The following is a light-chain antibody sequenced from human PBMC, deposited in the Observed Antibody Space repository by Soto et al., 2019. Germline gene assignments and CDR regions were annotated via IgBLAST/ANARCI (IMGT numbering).Light chain of an antibody. V-gene: IGKV2-28*01. Sequence: DIVMTQSPLSLPVTPGEPASISCRSSQSLLHSNGYNYLDWYLQKPGQSPQLLIYLGSNRASGVPDRFSGSGSGTDFTLKISRVEAEDVGVYYCMQALQPLWTVGQGTKVDIK. J-gene: IGKJ1*01. CDR2: LGS. CDR3: MQALQPLWT. CDR1: QSLLHSNGYNY.